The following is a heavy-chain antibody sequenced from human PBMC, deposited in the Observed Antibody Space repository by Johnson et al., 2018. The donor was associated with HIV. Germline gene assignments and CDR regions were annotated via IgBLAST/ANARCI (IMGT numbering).Heavy chain of an antibody. D-gene: IGHD6-13*01. CDR2: IRYDGSNK. CDR1: GFTFSSYG. Sequence: QVQLVESGGGVVQPGGSLRLSCAASGFTFSSYGMHWVRQAPGKGLEWVAFIRYDGSNKYYADSVKGRFTISRDNSKNTLYLQMNSLRAEDTAVYYCAKVYSMSVPAPGIWGQGTMVTVSS. CDR3: AKVYSMSVPAPGI. J-gene: IGHJ3*02. V-gene: IGHV3-30*02.